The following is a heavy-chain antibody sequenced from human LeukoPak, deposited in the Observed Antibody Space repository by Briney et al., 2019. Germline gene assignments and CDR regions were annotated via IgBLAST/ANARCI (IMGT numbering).Heavy chain of an antibody. CDR2: ISSSSSYI. CDR3: AKIDCSSTSCYGEDY. J-gene: IGHJ4*02. D-gene: IGHD2-2*01. V-gene: IGHV3-21*04. CDR1: GFTFSSYS. Sequence: GGSLRLSCAASGFTFSSYSMNWVRQAPGKGLEWVSSISSSSSYIYYADSVKGRFTISRDNSKNTLYLQMNSLRAEDTAVYYCAKIDCSSTSCYGEDYWGQGTLVTVSS.